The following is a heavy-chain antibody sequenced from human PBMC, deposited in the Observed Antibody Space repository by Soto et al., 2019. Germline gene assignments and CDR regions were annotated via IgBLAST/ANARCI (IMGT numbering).Heavy chain of an antibody. CDR1: GFTLSNAW. Sequence: EVQLVESGGGLVSPGGSLRLSCAVSGFTLSNAWMNWVRQAPGKGLEWVGRIKSKTDGGTTDYAAPVKGRFAISGDGSKNTLFLQMNSLKTEDTAMYYCTTNIGGIKGEAPGFWGQGTQVTVSP. D-gene: IGHD3-10*01. CDR3: TTNIGGIKGEAPGF. V-gene: IGHV3-15*07. J-gene: IGHJ4*02. CDR2: IKSKTDGGTT.